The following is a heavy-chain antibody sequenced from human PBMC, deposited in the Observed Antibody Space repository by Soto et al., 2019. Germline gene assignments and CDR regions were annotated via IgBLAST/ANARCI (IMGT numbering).Heavy chain of an antibody. CDR3: ARDTELELLDYYYYYMDV. CDR2: ISAYNGNT. Sequence: GASVKVSCKASGYTFTSYGISWVRQAPGQGLEWMGWISAYNGNTNYAQKLQGRVTMTTDTSTSTAYMELRSLRSDDTAVYYCARDTELELLDYYYYYMDVWGKGTTVTVSS. D-gene: IGHD1-7*01. CDR1: GYTFTSYG. V-gene: IGHV1-18*01. J-gene: IGHJ6*03.